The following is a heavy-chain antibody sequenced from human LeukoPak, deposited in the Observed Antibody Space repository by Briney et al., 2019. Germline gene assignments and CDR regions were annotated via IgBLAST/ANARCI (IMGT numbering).Heavy chain of an antibody. D-gene: IGHD3-22*01. CDR2: IKQDGSEK. V-gene: IGHV3-7*03. CDR3: ARPDTYYYDSSATHYYYGMDA. J-gene: IGHJ6*02. CDR1: GFTFSSYW. Sequence: PGGSLRLSCAASGFTFSSYWMSWVRQAPGKGLEWVANIKQDGSEKYYVDSVKGRFTISRDNAKNSLYLQMNSLRAEDTAVYYCARPDTYYYDSSATHYYYGMDAWGQGTTVTVSS.